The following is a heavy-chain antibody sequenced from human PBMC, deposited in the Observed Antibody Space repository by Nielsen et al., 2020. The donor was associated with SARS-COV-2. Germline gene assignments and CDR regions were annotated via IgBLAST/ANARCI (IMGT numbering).Heavy chain of an antibody. Sequence: GESLKISCAASGSTFSSYAMSWVRQAPGKGLEWVSAISGSGGSTYYADSVKGRFTISRDNSKNTLYLQMNSLRAEDTAVYYCAKLTGYGGNPYYFDYWGQGTLVTVSS. CDR2: ISGSGGST. J-gene: IGHJ4*02. D-gene: IGHD4-23*01. CDR3: AKLTGYGGNPYYFDY. CDR1: GSTFSSYA. V-gene: IGHV3-23*01.